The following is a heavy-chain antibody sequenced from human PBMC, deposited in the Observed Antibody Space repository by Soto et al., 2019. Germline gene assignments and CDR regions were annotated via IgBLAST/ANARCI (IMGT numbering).Heavy chain of an antibody. J-gene: IGHJ4*02. CDR1: GGTFSSYT. CDR3: AGSMVRGVFDY. CDR2: IIPILGIA. Sequence: QVQLVQSGAEVKKPGSSVKVSCKASGGTFSSYTISWVRQAPGQGLEWMGRIIPILGIANYAQKFQGRVTITADKSTSTAYMELRSLRSEDTAVYYCAGSMVRGVFDYWGQGTLVTVSS. V-gene: IGHV1-69*02. D-gene: IGHD3-10*01.